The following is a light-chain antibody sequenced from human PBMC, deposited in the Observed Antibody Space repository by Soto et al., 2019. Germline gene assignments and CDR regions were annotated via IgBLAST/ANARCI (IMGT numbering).Light chain of an antibody. CDR1: QSVSSN. CDR3: QQYNNWPT. Sequence: EIVMTQSPATLSVSPGERATLSCRASQSVSSNLAWYQQKPGQAPRLLIYGASTRATGIPARFSGSGSGTESTLTISSLQSEDFAVYYYQQYNNWPTFGQGTKVEIK. J-gene: IGKJ1*01. CDR2: GAS. V-gene: IGKV3-15*01.